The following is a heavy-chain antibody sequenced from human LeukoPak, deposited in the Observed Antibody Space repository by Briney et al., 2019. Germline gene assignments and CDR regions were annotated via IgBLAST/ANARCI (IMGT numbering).Heavy chain of an antibody. CDR1: GFTFSNFA. CDR3: ARDRGGGWYVDH. Sequence: GGSLRLSCAASGFTFSNFAMSWVRQAPGKGLEWLSYISNSGSIIYYADSVKGRFTISRDNAKNSLYLQMNSLRAEDTAVYYCARDRGGGWYVDHWGQGTLVTVSS. CDR2: ISNSGSII. D-gene: IGHD6-19*01. J-gene: IGHJ4*02. V-gene: IGHV3-11*01.